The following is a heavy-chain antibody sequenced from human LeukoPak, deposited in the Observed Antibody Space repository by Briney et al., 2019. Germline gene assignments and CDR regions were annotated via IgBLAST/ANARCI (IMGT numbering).Heavy chain of an antibody. CDR2: IYHSGST. D-gene: IGHD4-11*01. V-gene: IGHV4-4*02. J-gene: IGHJ4*02. CDR3: ARFSRNYGPKTDY. CDR1: GLTLSSHW. Sequence: GSLRLSCAASGLTLSSHWMHWVRQPPGKGLEWIGEIYHSGSTNYNPSLKSRVTISVDKSKNQFSLKLSSVTAADTAVYYCARFSRNYGPKTDYWGQGTLVTVSS.